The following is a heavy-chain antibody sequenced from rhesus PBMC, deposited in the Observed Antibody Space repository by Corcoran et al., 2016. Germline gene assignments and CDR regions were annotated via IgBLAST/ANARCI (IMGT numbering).Heavy chain of an antibody. D-gene: IGHD2-15*01. CDR3: ARGGYCSSTYCSSPLVF. V-gene: IGHV4-122*02. Sequence: QLQLQESGPGLVKPSETLSLTCAVSGYSISGYYWSWICQAPGKGLEGSGYITYSGSPSYNPSLKSRVTISRDTSKNQFSLKLSSVTAADTAVYYCARGGYCSSTYCSSPLVFWGQGLRVTVSS. CDR2: ITYSGSP. J-gene: IGHJ3*01. CDR1: GYSISGYY.